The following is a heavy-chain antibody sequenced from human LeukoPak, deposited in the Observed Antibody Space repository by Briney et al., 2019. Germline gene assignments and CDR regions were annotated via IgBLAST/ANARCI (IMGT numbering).Heavy chain of an antibody. CDR1: GFTFSNYW. J-gene: IGHJ4*02. V-gene: IGHV3-74*01. CDR2: INPDGSSS. CDR3: AKEGDY. Sequence: GGSLRLSCAASGFTFSNYWMHWVRQAPGKGLEWVSRINPDGSSSNYADSVKGRFTMSRDNSKNTLYLQMNSLRAEDTAVYYCAKEGDYWGQGTLVTVSS.